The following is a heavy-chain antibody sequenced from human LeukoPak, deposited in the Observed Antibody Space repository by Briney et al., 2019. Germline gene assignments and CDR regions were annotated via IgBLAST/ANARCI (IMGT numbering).Heavy chain of an antibody. CDR2: ISYDGSNK. V-gene: IGHV3-30*04. Sequence: GGSLRLSCAASGFTFSSYAMHWVRQAPGKGLEWVAIISYDGSNKYYADSVKGRFTISRDNSKNTLYLQMNSLRPEDTAVYYCARDLSSGWYGGIGYWGQGSLVTVSS. CDR1: GFTFSSYA. J-gene: IGHJ4*02. D-gene: IGHD6-19*01. CDR3: ARDLSSGWYGGIGY.